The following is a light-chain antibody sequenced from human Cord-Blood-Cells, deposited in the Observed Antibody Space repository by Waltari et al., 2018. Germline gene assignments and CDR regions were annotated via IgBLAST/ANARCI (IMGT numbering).Light chain of an antibody. V-gene: IGKV1-9*01. CDR3: QQLNSYPLT. CDR1: QGISSY. Sequence: DLQLTQSPSFLSASVGDRVTIPCRASQGISSYLAWYQQKPGKAPKLLIYAASTLQRGVPSRFSGSGSGTEFTLTISSLQPEDFATYYCQQLNSYPLTFGGGTKVEIK. CDR2: AAS. J-gene: IGKJ4*01.